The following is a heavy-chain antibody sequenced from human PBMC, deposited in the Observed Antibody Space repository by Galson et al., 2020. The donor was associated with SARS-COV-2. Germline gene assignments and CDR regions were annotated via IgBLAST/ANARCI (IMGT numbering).Heavy chain of an antibody. CDR1: GGSISSGSHY. D-gene: IGHD5-18*01. Sequence: SQTLSLTCTVSGGSISSGSHYWGWIRQPPGKGLEWIGSIYYSGSTHYSPSLKSRVTISVDTSKNQFSLKVSSVTAADTAVYYCARTDTAMIDYWGQGTLVTVSS. V-gene: IGHV4-39*01. CDR3: ARTDTAMIDY. J-gene: IGHJ4*02. CDR2: IYYSGST.